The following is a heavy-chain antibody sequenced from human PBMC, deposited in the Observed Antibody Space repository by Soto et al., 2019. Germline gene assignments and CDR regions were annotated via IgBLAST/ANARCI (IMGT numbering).Heavy chain of an antibody. CDR1: GFSVSSNY. J-gene: IGHJ6*02. D-gene: IGHD5-18*01. V-gene: IGHV3-53*01. CDR3: ARDSTWIPYYRYGMDV. CDR2: IYSGGNT. Sequence: EVQLVESGGGLIQPGGSLRLSCAASGFSVSSNYMSWVRQAPGKGLEWVSVIYSGGNTHYADSVKGRFTISRDNSKNTLYLQMNSVRAEDTAVYYCARDSTWIPYYRYGMDVGDQGTTVTVSS.